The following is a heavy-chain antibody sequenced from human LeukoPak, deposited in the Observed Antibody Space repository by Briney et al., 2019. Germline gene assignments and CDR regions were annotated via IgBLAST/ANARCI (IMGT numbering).Heavy chain of an antibody. V-gene: IGHV3-72*01. CDR2: TRDKTRGYTT. D-gene: IGHD3-22*01. CDR3: AKRGVVIRVILVGFHKEAYYFDS. Sequence: GGSLRLSCAASGVTLSDHHMDWVRQAPGKGLEWVGRTRDKTRGYTTEYAASVKGRFTVSRDDSQTSLYLQMNSLRAEDTAVYFCAKRGVVIRVILVGFHKEAYYFDSWGQGALVTVSS. J-gene: IGHJ4*02. CDR1: GVTLSDHH.